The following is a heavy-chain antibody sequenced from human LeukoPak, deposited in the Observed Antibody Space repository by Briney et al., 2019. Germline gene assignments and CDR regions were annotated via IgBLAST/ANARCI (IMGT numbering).Heavy chain of an antibody. V-gene: IGHV4-59*08. D-gene: IGHD2-15*01. Sequence: SETLSLTCTVSGGSINSYNWNWIRQPPGKGLEWIGYISYNGSPDYNPSFKSRVTMSVDTSQGQFSLRLSSVTAADTAVYYCARFRGTSSWHQEVFDHWGQGAPVTVSS. CDR2: ISYNGSP. CDR1: GGSINSYN. J-gene: IGHJ4*02. CDR3: ARFRGTSSWHQEVFDH.